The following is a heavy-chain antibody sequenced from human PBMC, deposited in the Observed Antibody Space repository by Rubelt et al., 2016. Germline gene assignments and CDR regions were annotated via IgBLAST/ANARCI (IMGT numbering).Heavy chain of an antibody. V-gene: IGHV3-11*01. Sequence: QVQLVESGGGLVKPGGSLRLSCAASGFTFSDYYMSWIRQAPGKGLEWGSYISSSGSTIYYADSVKGRFTIFRDNAKNALYLQMNSLRAEGTAVYYCARDYPNYSSGWVTSYFDYWGQGTLVTVSS. CDR3: ARDYPNYSSGWVTSYFDY. CDR1: GFTFSDYY. J-gene: IGHJ4*02. CDR2: ISSSGSTI. D-gene: IGHD6-19*01.